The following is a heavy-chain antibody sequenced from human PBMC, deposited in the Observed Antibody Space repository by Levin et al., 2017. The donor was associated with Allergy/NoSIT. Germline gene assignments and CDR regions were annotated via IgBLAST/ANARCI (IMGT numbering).Heavy chain of an antibody. CDR3: ARSPASYDILTGSKGYYFDY. V-gene: IGHV4-39*01. D-gene: IGHD3-9*01. J-gene: IGHJ4*02. Sequence: GSLRLSCTVSGGSISSSSYYWGWIRQPPGKGLEWIGSIYYSGSTYYNPSLKSRVTISVDTSKNQFSLKLSSVTAADTAVYYCARSPASYDILTGSKGYYFDYWGQGTLVTVSS. CDR1: GGSISSSSYY. CDR2: IYYSGST.